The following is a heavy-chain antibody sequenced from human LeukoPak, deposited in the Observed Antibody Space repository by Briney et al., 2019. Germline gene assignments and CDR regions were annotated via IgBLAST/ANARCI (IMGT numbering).Heavy chain of an antibody. Sequence: GASVKVSCKASGGTFSSYAISWVRQAPGQGLEWMGGIIPIFGTANYAQKFQGRVTITADKSTSTAYMELSSLRSEDTAVYYCAREPLKVAGTGDYYYYYMDVWGKGTTVTVSS. CDR2: IIPIFGTA. V-gene: IGHV1-69*06. CDR3: AREPLKVAGTGDYYYYYMDV. J-gene: IGHJ6*03. CDR1: GGTFSSYA. D-gene: IGHD6-13*01.